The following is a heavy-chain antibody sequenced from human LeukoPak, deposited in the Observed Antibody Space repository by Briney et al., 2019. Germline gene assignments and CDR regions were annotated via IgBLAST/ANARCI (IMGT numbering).Heavy chain of an antibody. CDR1: GFTFNIYA. Sequence: GGSLRLSCAAPGFTFNIYAMHWVRQAPGKGLEWVAVIWYDGSNKYYADSVKGRFTISRDNSKNTLYLQMNSLRAEDTAVYYCARDWRSYYYYYMDVWGKGTTVTVSS. CDR2: IWYDGSNK. V-gene: IGHV3-33*08. J-gene: IGHJ6*03. CDR3: ARDWRSYYYYYMDV. D-gene: IGHD3-3*01.